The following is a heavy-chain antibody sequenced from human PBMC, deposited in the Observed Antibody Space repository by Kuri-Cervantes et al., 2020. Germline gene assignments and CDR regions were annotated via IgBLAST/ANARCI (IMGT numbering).Heavy chain of an antibody. CDR1: GYTFTGYY. V-gene: IGHV1-2*02. CDR2: INPNSGGT. D-gene: IGHD2-2*01. CDR3: ATSLTQPRDCSSTSCYFDY. Sequence: ASVKVSCKASGYTFTGYYMHWVRQAPGQGLEWMGWINPNSGGTNYAQKFQGRVTMTRDTSISTAYMELSRLRSDDTAVYYCATSLTQPRDCSSTSCYFDYWGQGTTVTVSS. J-gene: IGHJ4*03.